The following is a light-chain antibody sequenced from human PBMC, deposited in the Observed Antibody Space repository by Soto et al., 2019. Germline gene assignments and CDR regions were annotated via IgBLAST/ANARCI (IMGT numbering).Light chain of an antibody. CDR1: QSIRTS. CDR3: QHCDSYWT. CDR2: KAS. Sequence: DIQMTQSPSTLSASVGDRVTITCRASQSIRTSLAWYQQKPGKATKVLIYKASSLESGVPSRFSGSGSGTEFTLTISSLQPDDFATYYCQHCDSYWTFGQGTKVEIK. J-gene: IGKJ1*01. V-gene: IGKV1-5*03.